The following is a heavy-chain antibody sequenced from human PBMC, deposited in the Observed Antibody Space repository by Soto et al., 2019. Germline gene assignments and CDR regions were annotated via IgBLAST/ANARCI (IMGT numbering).Heavy chain of an antibody. D-gene: IGHD4-17*01. CDR3: ATQNAYGDLYYFDY. CDR1: GYTFTSYG. CDR2: ISAYNGNT. J-gene: IGHJ4*02. V-gene: IGHV1-18*01. Sequence: ASVKVSCKASGYTFTSYGISWVRQAPGQGLEWMGWISAYNGNTNYAQKLQGRVTMTTDTSTSTAYMELRSLRSDDTAVYYCATQNAYGDLYYFDYWGQGTLVTVSS.